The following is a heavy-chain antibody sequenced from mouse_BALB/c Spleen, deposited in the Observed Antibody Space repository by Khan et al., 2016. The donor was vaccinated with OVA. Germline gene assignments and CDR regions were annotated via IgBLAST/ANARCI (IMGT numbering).Heavy chain of an antibody. CDR1: GFSLSRYN. Sequence: VQLQESGPGLVAPSQSLSSTCTVSGFSLSRYNIHWVRQPPGKGLEWLGVIWGGGGTDYNSTLKSRLSISKDNSKSQVFLKMNSLQTDDTAMYYCARAYYRYDGYYAMDYWGQGTSVTVSP. V-gene: IGHV2-6-4*01. CDR3: ARAYYRYDGYYAMDY. D-gene: IGHD2-14*01. CDR2: IWGGGGT. J-gene: IGHJ4*01.